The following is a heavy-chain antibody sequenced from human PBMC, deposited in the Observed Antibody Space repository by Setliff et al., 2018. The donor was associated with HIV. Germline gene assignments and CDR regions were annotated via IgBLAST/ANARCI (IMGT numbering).Heavy chain of an antibody. CDR3: ASAGYSSSWLNYYYYMDV. V-gene: IGHV1-69*13. Sequence: SVKVSCKASGGTFSNYAISWVRQAPGQGLEWMGGIIPIFGSTKYAQKFQGRVTITADESTSTEYMELSSLRSEDTAVYYCASAGYSSSWLNYYYYMDVWGKGTTVTVSS. CDR2: IIPIFGST. D-gene: IGHD6-13*01. CDR1: GGTFSNYA. J-gene: IGHJ6*03.